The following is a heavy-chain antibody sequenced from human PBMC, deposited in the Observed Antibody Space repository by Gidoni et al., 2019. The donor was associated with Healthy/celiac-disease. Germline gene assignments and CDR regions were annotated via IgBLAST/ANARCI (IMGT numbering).Heavy chain of an antibody. V-gene: IGHV3-15*07. Sequence: SNAWMNWVRQAPGKGLEWVGRIKSKTDGGTTDYAAPVKGRFTISRDDSKNTLYLQMNSLKTEDTAVYYCTTDTYYDSSGYPLGYWGQGTLVTVSS. CDR3: TTDTYYDSSGYPLGY. CDR2: IKSKTDGGTT. D-gene: IGHD3-22*01. CDR1: SNAW. J-gene: IGHJ4*02.